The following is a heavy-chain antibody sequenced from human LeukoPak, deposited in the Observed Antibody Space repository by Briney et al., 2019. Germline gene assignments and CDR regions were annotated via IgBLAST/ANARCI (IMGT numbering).Heavy chain of an antibody. J-gene: IGHJ6*04. V-gene: IGHV3-48*04. D-gene: IGHD3-10*01. CDR3: ATSAGYYGSGSYSVDV. CDR2: ISSSGSTI. CDR1: GFTFTTYW. Sequence: GGSLRLSCAASGFTFTTYWMSWVRQAPGKGLEWVSYISSSGSTIYYADSVKGRFTISRDNAKNSLYLQMNSLRAEDTAVYYCATSAGYYGSGSYSVDVWGKGTTVTVSS.